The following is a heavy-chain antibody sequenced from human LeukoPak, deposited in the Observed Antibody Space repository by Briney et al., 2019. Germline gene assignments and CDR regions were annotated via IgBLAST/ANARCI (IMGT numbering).Heavy chain of an antibody. CDR2: IYYSGRT. CDR1: GGSISRYY. V-gene: IGHV4-59*01. D-gene: IGHD4-23*01. Sequence: SETLSLTCTVSGGSISRYYWSWIRQPPGKRLDWIGYIYYSGRTNYNPSLKSRVTISVDTSKNQFSLKLSSVTAADTAVYYCARTFGNGAFDIWGQGTMVTVSS. J-gene: IGHJ3*02. CDR3: ARTFGNGAFDI.